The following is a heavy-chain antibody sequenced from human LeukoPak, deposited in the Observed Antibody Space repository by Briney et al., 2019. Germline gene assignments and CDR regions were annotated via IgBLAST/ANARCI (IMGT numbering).Heavy chain of an antibody. CDR3: ARARGYSYGFGY. Sequence: GGSLRLSCAASGFTVSSNYMSWVRQAPGKGLEWVSVIYGGGSTYYADSVKGRFTISRDNSKNTLYLQMNSLRAEDTAVYYCARARGYSYGFGYWGQGTLVTVSS. CDR2: IYGGGST. CDR1: GFTVSSNY. V-gene: IGHV3-66*02. J-gene: IGHJ4*02. D-gene: IGHD5-18*01.